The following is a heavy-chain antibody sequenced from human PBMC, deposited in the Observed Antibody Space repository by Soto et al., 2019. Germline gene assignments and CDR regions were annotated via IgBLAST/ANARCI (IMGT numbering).Heavy chain of an antibody. CDR3: ARGPPTSSSWYVNY. CDR2: IKQDGSEK. D-gene: IGHD6-13*01. Sequence: PGGSLRLSCAASGFTFSSYWMSWVRQAPGKGLEWVANIKQDGSEKYYVDSVKGRFTISRDNAKNSLYLQMNSLRAEDTAVYYCARGPPTSSSWYVNYWGQGTLVTVSS. V-gene: IGHV3-7*01. J-gene: IGHJ4*02. CDR1: GFTFSSYW.